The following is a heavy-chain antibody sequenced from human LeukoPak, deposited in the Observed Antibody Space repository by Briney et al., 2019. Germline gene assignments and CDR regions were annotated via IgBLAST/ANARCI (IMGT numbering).Heavy chain of an antibody. CDR3: ARDITIFGVIINFDY. CDR2: ISLSGSKI. D-gene: IGHD3-3*01. Sequence: GGSLRLSCAASGFTFGGYNMNWVRQAPGKGLEWVSHISLSGSKIDYADSVKGRFTISRDNAKNSLYLQMNSLRAEDTGVYYCARDITIFGVIINFDYWGRGTLVTVSS. CDR1: GFTFGGYN. J-gene: IGHJ4*02. V-gene: IGHV3-48*01.